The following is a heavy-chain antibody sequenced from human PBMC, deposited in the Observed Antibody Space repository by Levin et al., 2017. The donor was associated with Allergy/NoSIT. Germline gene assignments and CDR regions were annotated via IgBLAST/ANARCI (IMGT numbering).Heavy chain of an antibody. J-gene: IGHJ3*02. V-gene: IGHV1-8*01. CDR1: GYTFTSYD. Sequence: PGGSLRLSCKASGYTFTSYDINWVRQATGQGLEWMGWMNPNSGNTGYAQKFQGRVTMTRNTSISTAYMELSSLRSEDTAVYYCARGLVVVTATDAFDIWGQGTMVTVSS. CDR3: ARGLVVVTATDAFDI. D-gene: IGHD2-21*02. CDR2: MNPNSGNT.